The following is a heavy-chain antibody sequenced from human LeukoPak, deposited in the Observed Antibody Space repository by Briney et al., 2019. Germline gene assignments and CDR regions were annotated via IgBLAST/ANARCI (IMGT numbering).Heavy chain of an antibody. CDR2: IKQDGSEK. CDR3: ASTTISPVGGMDV. D-gene: IGHD2/OR15-2a*01. J-gene: IGHJ6*02. V-gene: IGHV3-7*05. Sequence: GGSLRLSCAASGFXFSSYWISWVRQAPGKGLEWVANIKQDGSEKYYVDSVKGRFTISRDSAKNSLYLQVNSLRAEDTAVYYCASTTISPVGGMDVWGQGTTVTVSS. CDR1: GFXFSSYW.